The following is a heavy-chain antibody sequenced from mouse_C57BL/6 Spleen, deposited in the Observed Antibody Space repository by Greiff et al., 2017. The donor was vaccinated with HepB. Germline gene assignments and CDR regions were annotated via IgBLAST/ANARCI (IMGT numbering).Heavy chain of an antibody. J-gene: IGHJ3*01. Sequence: VQLQQSGPELVKPGASVKISCKASGYAFSSSWMNWVKQRPGKGLEWIGRIYPGDGDTNYNGKFKGKATLTADKSSSTAYMQLSSLTSEDSAVYFCARESIYDGPFAYWGQGTLVTVSA. CDR3: ARESIYDGPFAY. CDR2: IYPGDGDT. CDR1: GYAFSSSW. D-gene: IGHD2-3*01. V-gene: IGHV1-82*01.